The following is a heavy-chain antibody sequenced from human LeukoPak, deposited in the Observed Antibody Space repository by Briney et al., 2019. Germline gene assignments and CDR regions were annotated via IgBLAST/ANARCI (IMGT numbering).Heavy chain of an antibody. CDR1: GFTFSNFL. CDR3: GREQYTSSSFGSLDI. Sequence: PGGSLRLSCEASGFTFSNFLMHWVRQAPGKGLEWVAVISYDGSKKYYADSVKGRCTISRDNSKSTLYLQMNSLRADDTAVYYCGREQYTSSSFGSLDIWGQGTMVTVSS. CDR2: ISYDGSKK. V-gene: IGHV3-30-3*01. D-gene: IGHD6-13*01. J-gene: IGHJ3*02.